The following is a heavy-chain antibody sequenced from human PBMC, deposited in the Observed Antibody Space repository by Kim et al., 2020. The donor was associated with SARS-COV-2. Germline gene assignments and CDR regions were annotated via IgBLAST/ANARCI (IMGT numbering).Heavy chain of an antibody. CDR2: IYTSGST. CDR1: GGSISSYY. V-gene: IGHV4-4*07. D-gene: IGHD3-10*01. J-gene: IGHJ6*03. CDR3: ARELYGSGSYYDYYYYYMDV. Sequence: SETLSLTCTVSGGSISSYYWSWIRQPAGKGLEWIGRIYTSGSTNYNPSLKSRVTMSVDTSKNQFSLKLSSVTAADTAVYYCARELYGSGSYYDYYYYYMDVWGKGTTVTVSS.